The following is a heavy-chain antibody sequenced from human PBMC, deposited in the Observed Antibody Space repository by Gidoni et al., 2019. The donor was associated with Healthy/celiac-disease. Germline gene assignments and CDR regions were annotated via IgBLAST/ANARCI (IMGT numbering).Heavy chain of an antibody. CDR3: GREYSGDTKRNDAFAI. V-gene: IGHV3-30*03. Sequence: GQPGRSLSLSCAASGFTFSSYGMHWVRQAPGKGLDWVAVISYDGSNKYYADSVKGRFTSTRDNSKNQLYLQMNSRRAEDTAVYYCGREYSGDTKRNDAFAIWGKGTMVTVSS. D-gene: IGHD5-12*01. CDR1: GFTFSSYG. CDR2: ISYDGSNK. J-gene: IGHJ3*02.